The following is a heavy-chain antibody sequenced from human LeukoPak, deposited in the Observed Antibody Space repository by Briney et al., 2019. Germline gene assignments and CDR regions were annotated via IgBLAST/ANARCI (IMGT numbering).Heavy chain of an antibody. CDR1: GYTFTSYG. CDR2: ISAYNGNT. CDR3: ARVGTQGGVVVVAATETNDY. D-gene: IGHD2-15*01. V-gene: IGHV1-18*01. Sequence: GASVKVSCKASGYTFTSYGISWVRQAPGQGLEWMGWISAYNGNTNYAQKLQGRVTMTTDTSTSTAYMELRSLRSDDTAVYYCARVGTQGGVVVVAATETNDYWGQGTLVTVSS. J-gene: IGHJ4*02.